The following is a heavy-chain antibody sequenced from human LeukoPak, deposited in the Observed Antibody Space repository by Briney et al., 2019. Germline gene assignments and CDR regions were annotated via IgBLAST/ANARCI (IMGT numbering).Heavy chain of an antibody. D-gene: IGHD4-17*01. Sequence: GGSLRLSCAASGFTFSSHWMHWVSQAPGKGLVWVSRINNDGSRTTYADSVKGRFTISRDNAKKTLYLRMNSLRAEDTAVYFCAREDYNDSGWYFDLWGRGTLVTVSS. CDR1: GFTFSSHW. CDR3: AREDYNDSGWYFDL. J-gene: IGHJ2*01. V-gene: IGHV3-74*01. CDR2: INNDGSRT.